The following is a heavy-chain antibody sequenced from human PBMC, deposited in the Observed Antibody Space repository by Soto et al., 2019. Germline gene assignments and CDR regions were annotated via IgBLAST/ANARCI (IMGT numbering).Heavy chain of an antibody. Sequence: QVQLVQSGEEVKKPGSSVKVSCKASGGTFSSYAISWVRQAPGPGLEWMGGIIPIFGTANCAQKVQGRVTITADNTERKAYKKLSSIRSEDTAVYYCGSKYCGGGCSFRTPGGGMDVWGQGTTVTVSS. D-gene: IGHD2-21*02. J-gene: IGHJ6*02. V-gene: IGHV1-69*06. CDR2: IIPIFGTA. CDR3: GSKYCGGGCSFRTPGGGMDV. CDR1: GGTFSSYA.